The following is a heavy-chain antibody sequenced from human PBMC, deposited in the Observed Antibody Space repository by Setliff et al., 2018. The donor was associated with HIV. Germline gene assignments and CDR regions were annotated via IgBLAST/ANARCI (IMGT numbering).Heavy chain of an antibody. Sequence: KPSETLSLTCAVYGGSFSGYYWSWIRQPPGKGLEWIGEINHSGSTNSNPSPKSRVTVSVDTSRNQFSLILKSVTAADTAMYYCAREDRGWSNRGSFDIWGQGTMVTVS. CDR1: GGSFSGYY. J-gene: IGHJ3*02. D-gene: IGHD6-19*01. CDR2: INHSGST. CDR3: AREDRGWSNRGSFDI. V-gene: IGHV4-34*01.